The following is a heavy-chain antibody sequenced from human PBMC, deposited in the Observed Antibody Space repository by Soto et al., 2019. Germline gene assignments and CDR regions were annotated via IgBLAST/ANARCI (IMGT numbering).Heavy chain of an antibody. CDR3: AKAKGSFDHTGPDQ. V-gene: IGHV3-23*01. CDR1: GFSFSNYA. D-gene: IGHD2-8*02. Sequence: EVQLLESGGGLIQPGGSLRLSCATFGFSFSNYAMSWVRQAPGKGLEWVSGFGVDYVTYYADSVWGRFTISRDNSKNTLYLQMSSLRAEDTALYYCAKAKGSFDHTGPDQWGQGTLVTVSS. CDR2: FGVDYVT. J-gene: IGHJ4*02.